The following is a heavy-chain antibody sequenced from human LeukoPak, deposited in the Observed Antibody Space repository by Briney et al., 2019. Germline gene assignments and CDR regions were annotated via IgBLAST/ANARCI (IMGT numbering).Heavy chain of an antibody. CDR2: INHSGST. CDR3: ARRTSGFEGGYHFL. CDR1: GGSFSGYY. J-gene: IGHJ4*02. V-gene: IGHV4-34*01. D-gene: IGHD3-22*01. Sequence: SETMSLTCAVYGGSFSGYYWSWIRQPRGKGLEWIGEINHSGSTNYNPSLKSRVTISVDTSKNQFSLKLSSVTAADTAVYYCARRTSGFEGGYHFLGGQGTLVTVSS.